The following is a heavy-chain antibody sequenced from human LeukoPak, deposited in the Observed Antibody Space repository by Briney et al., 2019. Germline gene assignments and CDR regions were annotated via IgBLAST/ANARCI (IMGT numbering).Heavy chain of an antibody. CDR3: ARDLGYSYGSNGFDY. D-gene: IGHD5-18*01. CDR1: GFTVSSNY. CDR2: IYSGGST. J-gene: IGHJ4*02. V-gene: IGHV3-53*01. Sequence: GGSLRLSCAASGFTVSSNYMSWVRQAPGKGLEWVSVIYSGGSTYYADSVKGRFTISRDNSKNTLYLQMNSLRAEDTAVYYCARDLGYSYGSNGFDYWGQGTLVTVSS.